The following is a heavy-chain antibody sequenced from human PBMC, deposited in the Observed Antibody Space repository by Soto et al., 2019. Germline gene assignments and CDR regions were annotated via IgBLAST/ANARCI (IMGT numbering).Heavy chain of an antibody. V-gene: IGHV1-3*01. CDR2: INAGNGNT. J-gene: IGHJ4*02. Sequence: QVQLVQSGAEVKKPGASVKVSCKASGYTFTSYAMHWVRQAPGQRLEWMGWINAGNGNTKYSQKFQGRVTMTRDTAASTAYMELSSLRSEDTAVYYGARVSGGGDGDYWGQGTLVTVSS. D-gene: IGHD2-21*02. CDR1: GYTFTSYA. CDR3: ARVSGGGDGDY.